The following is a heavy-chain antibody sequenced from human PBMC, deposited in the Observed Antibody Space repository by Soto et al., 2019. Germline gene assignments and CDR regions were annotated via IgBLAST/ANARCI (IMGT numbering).Heavy chain of an antibody. CDR1: GYTFTTYD. CDR3: AGGGYNAGLYYFDY. CDR2: MNPHSGNT. J-gene: IGHJ4*02. D-gene: IGHD5-18*01. V-gene: IGHV1-8*01. Sequence: QVQLVQSGAEVKKPGASVRVSCKASGYTFTTYDINWVRQATGQGLEWMGWMNPHSGNTGYAQKFQGRVTMTRNTPIGTAYVELSSLRSEDTAADYCAGGGYNAGLYYFDYWGQGTLVTVSS.